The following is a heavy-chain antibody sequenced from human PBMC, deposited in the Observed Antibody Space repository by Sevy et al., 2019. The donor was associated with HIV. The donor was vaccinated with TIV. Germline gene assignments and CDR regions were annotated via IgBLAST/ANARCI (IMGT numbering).Heavy chain of an antibody. Sequence: WGSLRLSCAASGFTFSSYSMNWVRQAPGKGLEWVSSISSSSSYIYYADSVKGRFTISRDNAKNSLYLQMNSLRAEDTAVYYCARADITGTTPGYYYYGMDVWGQGTTVTVSS. CDR1: GFTFSSYS. CDR3: ARADITGTTPGYYYYGMDV. V-gene: IGHV3-21*01. J-gene: IGHJ6*02. D-gene: IGHD1-7*01. CDR2: ISSSSSYI.